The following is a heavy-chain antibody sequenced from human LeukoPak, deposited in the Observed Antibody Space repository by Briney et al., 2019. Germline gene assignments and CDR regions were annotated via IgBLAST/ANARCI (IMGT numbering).Heavy chain of an antibody. CDR2: IYPGDSDT. J-gene: IGHJ3*02. V-gene: IGHV5-51*01. Sequence: GESLKTSCKGSGYSFTSYWIGWVRQMPGKGLEWMGIIYPGDSDTRYSPSFQGQVTISADKSISTAYLQWSSLKASDTAMYYCALSNDYGDYGGGDAFDIWGQGTMVTVSS. CDR1: GYSFTSYW. D-gene: IGHD4-17*01. CDR3: ALSNDYGDYGGGDAFDI.